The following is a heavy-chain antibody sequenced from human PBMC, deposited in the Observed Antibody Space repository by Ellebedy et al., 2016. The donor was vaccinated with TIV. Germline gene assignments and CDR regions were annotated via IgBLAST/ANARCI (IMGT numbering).Heavy chain of an antibody. CDR3: ARRGVFRYFGQSPTTLYAFVI. D-gene: IGHD3-9*01. V-gene: IGHV4-34*01. Sequence: GSLRLSCEVSGRSFSDYLWNWIRQSPEKGLEWIGEINQRGRTTYNPTLKSRVTISVDMSNNRLPLKLNPVTAADTAVYYCARRGVFRYFGQSPTTLYAFVIWGQGTMVTSLQ. CDR2: INQRGRT. J-gene: IGHJ3*02. CDR1: GRSFSDYL.